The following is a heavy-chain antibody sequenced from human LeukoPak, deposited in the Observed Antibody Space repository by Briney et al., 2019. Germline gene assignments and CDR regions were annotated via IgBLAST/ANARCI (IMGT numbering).Heavy chain of an antibody. CDR2: INPNSGGT. CDR1: GYTFTSYA. V-gene: IGHV1-2*02. J-gene: IGHJ4*02. CDR3: ARALYDYVWGSYRYRFDY. D-gene: IGHD3-16*02. Sequence: ASVKVSCKASGYTFTSYAMNWVRQAPGQGLEWMGWINPNSGGTNYAQKFQGRVTMTRDTSISTAYMELSRLRSDDTAVYYCARALYDYVWGSYRYRFDYWGQGTLVTVSS.